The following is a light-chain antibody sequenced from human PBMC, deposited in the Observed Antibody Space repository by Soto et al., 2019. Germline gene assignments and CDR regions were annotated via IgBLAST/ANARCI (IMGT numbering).Light chain of an antibody. V-gene: IGKV3-20*01. CDR3: QQYGSSPLYT. J-gene: IGKJ2*01. Sequence: EIVLTQSPGTLSLSPGERATLSCRASQSVSTSYLAWYQQKPGQAPRLLIYGASSRATGIPDRFSGSGSGTDFTLTISILEPEDFAVSYCQQYGSSPLYTFGQGTKLEIK. CDR1: QSVSTSY. CDR2: GAS.